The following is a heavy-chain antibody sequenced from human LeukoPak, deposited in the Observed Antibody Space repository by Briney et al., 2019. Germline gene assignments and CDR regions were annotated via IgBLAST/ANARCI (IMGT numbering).Heavy chain of an antibody. J-gene: IGHJ4*02. CDR3: AGSGYDWGDYGGRVFDY. CDR1: DDSLRSHY. D-gene: IGHD5-12*01. CDR2: IYYSGRT. Sequence: PSVTLSLTCTDSDDSLRSHYRSWIRPPPRKGLAWIGYIYYSGRTNYIPSLKSRVTISIDTSKNQFSLKLRSVTAADTAVYYCAGSGYDWGDYGGRVFDYWGQGTLVTVSS. V-gene: IGHV4-59*08.